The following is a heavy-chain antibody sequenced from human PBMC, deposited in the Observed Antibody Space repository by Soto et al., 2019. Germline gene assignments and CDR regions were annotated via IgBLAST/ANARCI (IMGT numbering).Heavy chain of an antibody. CDR2: IYYSGST. CDR1: GGSISSYY. CDR3: ATVLESMDV. Sequence: LSLTCTVSGGSISSYYWSWIRQPPGKGLEWIGYIYYSGSTNYNPSLKSRVTISVDTSKNQFSLKLSSVTAADTAVYYCATVLESMDVWGQGTTVTVSS. V-gene: IGHV4-59*01. J-gene: IGHJ6*02. D-gene: IGHD2-15*01.